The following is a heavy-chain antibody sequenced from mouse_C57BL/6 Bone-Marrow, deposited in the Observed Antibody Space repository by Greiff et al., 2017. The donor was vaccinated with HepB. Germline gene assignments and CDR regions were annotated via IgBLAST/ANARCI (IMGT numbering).Heavy chain of an antibody. J-gene: IGHJ3*01. V-gene: IGHV5-15*01. Sequence: DVQLQESGGGLVQPGGSLKLSCAASGFTFSDYGMAWVRQAPRKGPEWVAFISNLAYSIYYADTVTGRFTISRENAKNTLYLEMSSLRSEDTAMYYCARLAYGSSYVEFAYWGQGTLVTVSA. D-gene: IGHD1-1*01. CDR3: ARLAYGSSYVEFAY. CDR2: ISNLAYSI. CDR1: GFTFSDYG.